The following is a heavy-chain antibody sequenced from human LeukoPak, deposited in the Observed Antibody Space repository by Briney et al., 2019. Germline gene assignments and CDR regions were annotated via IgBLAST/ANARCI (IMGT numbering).Heavy chain of an antibody. J-gene: IGHJ5*02. D-gene: IGHD4-23*01. CDR1: GYTFTGYY. CDR3: ARDNSVEDTAWWFDP. Sequence: PGASVKVSCKASGYTFTGYYMHWVRQAPGQGLEWMGIINPSGGSTSYAQKFQGRVTVTRDMSTSTDYMELSSLRSEDTAVYYCARDNSVEDTAWWFDPWGQGTLVTVSS. CDR2: INPSGGST. V-gene: IGHV1-46*01.